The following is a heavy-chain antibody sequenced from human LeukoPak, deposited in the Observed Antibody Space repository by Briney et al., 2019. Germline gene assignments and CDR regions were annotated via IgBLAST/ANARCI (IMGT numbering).Heavy chain of an antibody. J-gene: IGHJ4*02. CDR3: AKDIQRGFDYTKSLDS. Sequence: GGSLRLSSAASGFLWTHHGRDWVRQAPGKGLEWVAVIWSDGTNKFYSDSVKGRFAISRDNSNDMVYLQMNGLRVDDTAVYYCAKDIQRGFDYTKSLDSWGKRPLVIVSS. D-gene: IGHD4-11*01. V-gene: IGHV3-33*06. CDR1: GFLWTHHG. CDR2: IWSDGTNK.